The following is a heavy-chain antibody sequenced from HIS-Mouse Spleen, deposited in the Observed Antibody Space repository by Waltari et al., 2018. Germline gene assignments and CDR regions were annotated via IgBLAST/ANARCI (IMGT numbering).Heavy chain of an antibody. CDR1: GFTFDDSD. CDR3: AKDMGLRFLEWLFDY. Sequence: EVQLVESGGGLVQPGRSLRLSCAASGFTFDDSDLHGVRQAPGKGLEWVSGISWNSGSIGYADSVKGRFTISRDNAKNSLYLQMNSLRAEDTALYYCAKDMGLRFLEWLFDYWGQGTLVTVSS. V-gene: IGHV3-9*01. D-gene: IGHD3-3*01. CDR2: ISWNSGSI. J-gene: IGHJ4*02.